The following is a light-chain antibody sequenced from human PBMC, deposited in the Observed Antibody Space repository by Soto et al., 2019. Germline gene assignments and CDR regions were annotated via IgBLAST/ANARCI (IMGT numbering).Light chain of an antibody. Sequence: EILLTQSPCTLSFSPLERATLSCRASQSVSSSFLAWYQQKPGQAPRLLIYGASSRATGIPDRFSGSGSGTDFTLTISRLEPEDFAVYYCQQYGSSPRTFGQGTKVDIK. CDR2: GAS. CDR3: QQYGSSPRT. J-gene: IGKJ1*01. V-gene: IGKV3-20*01. CDR1: QSVSSSF.